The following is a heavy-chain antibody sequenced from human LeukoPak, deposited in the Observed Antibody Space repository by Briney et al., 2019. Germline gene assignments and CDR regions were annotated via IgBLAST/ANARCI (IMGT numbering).Heavy chain of an antibody. CDR2: IYHSGST. D-gene: IGHD6-13*01. V-gene: IGHV4-38-2*02. CDR3: ARIYSSSWFLNWFDP. Sequence: PSETLSLTCTVSGYSISSGYFWGWVRPPPGKGLECIGTIYHSGSTYYNPSLKSRVTISVDTSKNQFSLKLNSVTAADTAAYYGARIYSSSWFLNWFDPWGQGTLVTVSS. CDR1: GYSISSGYF. J-gene: IGHJ5*02.